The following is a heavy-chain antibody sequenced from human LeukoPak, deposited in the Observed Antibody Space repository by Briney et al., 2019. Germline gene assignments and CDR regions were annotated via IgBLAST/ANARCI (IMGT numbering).Heavy chain of an antibody. J-gene: IGHJ4*02. D-gene: IGHD2-2*01. CDR2: IYYSGST. Sequence: PSETLSLTCTVSGGSISSYYWSWIRQPPGKGLEGIGYIYYSGSTNYNPSLKSRVTISVATSKNQSSLKLSSVTAADTAVYYCARDPLRPLYQLPQLNFDYWGQGTLVTVSS. CDR3: ARDPLRPLYQLPQLNFDY. V-gene: IGHV4-59*12. CDR1: GGSISSYY.